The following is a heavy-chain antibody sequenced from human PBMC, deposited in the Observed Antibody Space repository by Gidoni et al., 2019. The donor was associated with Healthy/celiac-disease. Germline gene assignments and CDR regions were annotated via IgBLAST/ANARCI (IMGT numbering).Heavy chain of an antibody. Sequence: QVQLVQSGVEVKKPGASVKVSCRVSGSPYTSYDINWVRQATGQGLEWMGWMNPNSGNTGYAQKFQGRVTMTRNTSISTAYMELSSLRSEDTAVYYCARTTFYYYYYMDVWGKGTTVTVSS. CDR2: MNPNSGNT. D-gene: IGHD3-16*01. CDR3: ARTTFYYYYYMDV. CDR1: GSPYTSYD. V-gene: IGHV1-8*01. J-gene: IGHJ6*03.